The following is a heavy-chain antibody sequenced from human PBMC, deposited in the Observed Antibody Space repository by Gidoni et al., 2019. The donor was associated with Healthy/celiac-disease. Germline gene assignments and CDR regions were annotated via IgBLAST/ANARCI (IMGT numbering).Heavy chain of an antibody. D-gene: IGHD5-12*01. CDR3: TSNRDGYISRDY. CDR1: GFTFSNAW. Sequence: EVQLVESGGGLVKPWASLRLSCAASGFTFSNAWMNWVRQAPGKGLEWVGRIKSKTDGGTTDYAAPVKGRFTISRDDSKNTLYLQMDSLKTEDTAVYYCTSNRDGYISRDYWGQGTLVTVSS. CDR2: IKSKTDGGTT. J-gene: IGHJ4*02. V-gene: IGHV3-15*07.